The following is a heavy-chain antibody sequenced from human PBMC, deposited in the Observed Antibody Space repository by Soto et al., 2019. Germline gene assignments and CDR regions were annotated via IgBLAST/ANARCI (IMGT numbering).Heavy chain of an antibody. CDR1: GGPFSSYG. CDR3: ARDGTIQMANFDF. CDR2: IIPLFGTP. J-gene: IGHJ4*02. Sequence: QVLLMQSGAEVKNPGSSVKVSCTSSGGPFSSYGISWVRQVPGQGLEWLGGIIPLFGTPSYARKFQDRLTISADESTTTAYMELSSLTSEDTAMYFCARDGTIQMANFDFWGQGTLVTVSS. V-gene: IGHV1-69*01. D-gene: IGHD1-1*01.